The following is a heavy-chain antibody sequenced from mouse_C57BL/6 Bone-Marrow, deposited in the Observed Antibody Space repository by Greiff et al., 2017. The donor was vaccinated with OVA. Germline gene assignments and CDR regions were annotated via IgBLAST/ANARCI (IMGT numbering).Heavy chain of an antibody. Sequence: VKLMESGAELARPGASVKLSCKASGYTFTSYGISWVKQRTGQGLEWIGEIYPRSGNTYYNEKFKGKATLTADKSSSTAYMELRSLTSEDSAVYFSGFSMDYWGQGTSVTVSS. CDR3: GFSMDY. J-gene: IGHJ4*01. CDR1: GYTFTSYG. V-gene: IGHV1-81*01. CDR2: IYPRSGNT. D-gene: IGHD3-1*01.